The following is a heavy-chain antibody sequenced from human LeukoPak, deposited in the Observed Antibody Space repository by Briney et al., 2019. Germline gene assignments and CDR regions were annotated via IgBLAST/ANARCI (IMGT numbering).Heavy chain of an antibody. J-gene: IGHJ6*03. CDR1: GYRFTSYW. CDR2: IHPGDSDT. Sequence: GESLKISCKGSGYRFTSYWIGWVRQMPGKGLEWMGIIHPGDSDTRYSPSFQGQVTISADKSISTAYLQWSSLKASDTAMYYCARLGMDKYYYYYYYMDVWGKGTTVTVSS. D-gene: IGHD2-8*01. V-gene: IGHV5-51*01. CDR3: ARLGMDKYYYYYYYMDV.